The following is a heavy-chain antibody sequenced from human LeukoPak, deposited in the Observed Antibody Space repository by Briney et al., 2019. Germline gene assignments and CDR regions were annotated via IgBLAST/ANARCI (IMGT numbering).Heavy chain of an antibody. Sequence: GGSLRLSCAAAGFTFSTYSMNWVRQAPGKGLEWVSSITSPVGRMYYADSLKGRITISRDNARSTLYLQMNSLRAEDTAVYYCATDGRSSGWYGFVYCGQGILVTVSS. D-gene: IGHD6-19*01. CDR3: ATDGRSSGWYGFVY. CDR1: GFTFSTYS. J-gene: IGHJ4*02. CDR2: ITSPVGRM. V-gene: IGHV3-21*01.